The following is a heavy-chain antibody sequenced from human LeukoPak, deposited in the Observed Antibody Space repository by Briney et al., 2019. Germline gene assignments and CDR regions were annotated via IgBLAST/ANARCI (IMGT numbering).Heavy chain of an antibody. J-gene: IGHJ4*02. CDR2: ISWNSGSI. V-gene: IGHV3-9*01. CDR1: GFTFDDYA. D-gene: IGHD3-22*01. Sequence: GGSLRLSCAASGFTFDDYAMHWVRHAPGKGLEWVSGISWNSGSIGYADSVKGRFTISRDNAKNSLYLQMNSLRAEDTALYYCAKDRGTMIVVYYFDYWGQGTLVTVSS. CDR3: AKDRGTMIVVYYFDY.